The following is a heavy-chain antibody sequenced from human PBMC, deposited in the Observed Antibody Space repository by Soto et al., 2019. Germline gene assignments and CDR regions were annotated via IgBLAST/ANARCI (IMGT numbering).Heavy chain of an antibody. CDR3: ARDGAGAYGLGWFDP. V-gene: IGHV4-31*03. D-gene: IGHD2-21*01. Sequence: QVQLQESGPRLLKPSQTLSLTCTVSGDSISRGGYYWNWLRQHPRKGLEWIGYIYHSGSTIYNPSLKSRVTISVDTSKNRLSLELSNVTAADTAIYYCARDGAGAYGLGWFDPWGQGILVTVSS. J-gene: IGHJ5*02. CDR2: IYHSGST. CDR1: GDSISRGGYY.